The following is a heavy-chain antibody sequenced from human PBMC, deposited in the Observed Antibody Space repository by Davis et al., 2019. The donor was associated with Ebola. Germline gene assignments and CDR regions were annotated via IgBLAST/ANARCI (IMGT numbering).Heavy chain of an antibody. CDR2: IIPIFGTA. CDR1: GYTFTSYA. J-gene: IGHJ6*04. Sequence: SVKVSCKAFGYTFTSYAISWVRQAPGQGLEWMGGIIPIFGTANYAQKFQGRVTITADESTSTAYMELSSLRSEDTAVYYCARGDCTNGVWCGYYYYGMDVWGKGTTVTVSS. D-gene: IGHD2-8*01. CDR3: ARGDCTNGVWCGYYYYGMDV. V-gene: IGHV1-69*13.